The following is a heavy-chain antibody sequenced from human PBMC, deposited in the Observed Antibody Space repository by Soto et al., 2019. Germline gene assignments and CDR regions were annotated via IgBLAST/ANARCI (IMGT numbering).Heavy chain of an antibody. D-gene: IGHD3-3*01. J-gene: IGHJ4*02. CDR1: GFTFSSYS. V-gene: IGHV3-21*01. CDR2: ISSSSSYI. Sequence: GSLSLSCAASGFTFSSYSMNWVRQAPGKGLEWVSSISSSSSYIYYADSVKGRFTISRDNAKNSLYLQMNSLRAEDTAVYYCARVGRFLEWLSDWGQGTLVTVSS. CDR3: ARVGRFLEWLSD.